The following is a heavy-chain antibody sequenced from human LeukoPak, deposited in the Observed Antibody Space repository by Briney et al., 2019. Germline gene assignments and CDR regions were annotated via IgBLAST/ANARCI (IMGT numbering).Heavy chain of an antibody. V-gene: IGHV3-21*01. CDR1: GFTFSSYS. CDR2: ISSSSSYI. CDR3: ARGEGEPTTGTYFDY. D-gene: IGHD1-1*01. J-gene: IGHJ4*02. Sequence: PGGSLRLSCAASGFTFSSYSMNWVRQAPGKGLEWVSSISSSSSYIYYADSVKGRFTISRDNAKNSLYLQMNSLRAEDTAVYYCARGEGEPTTGTYFDYWGQGTLVTVSS.